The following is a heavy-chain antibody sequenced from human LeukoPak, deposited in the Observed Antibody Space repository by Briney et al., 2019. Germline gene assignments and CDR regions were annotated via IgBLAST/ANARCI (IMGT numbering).Heavy chain of an antibody. J-gene: IGHJ3*02. CDR2: INQDGSEK. CDR3: ARDSWELLPPPREHDAFDI. Sequence: PGGSLRLSCSPSGFTFSNYWMSWVRQAPGKGLEWLANINQDGSEKYYVDSVQGRFTISRDNAKSSLYLQMNSLRAEDTAVYYCARDSWELLPPPREHDAFDIWGQGTMVTVSS. CDR1: GFTFSNYW. V-gene: IGHV3-7*01. D-gene: IGHD1-26*01.